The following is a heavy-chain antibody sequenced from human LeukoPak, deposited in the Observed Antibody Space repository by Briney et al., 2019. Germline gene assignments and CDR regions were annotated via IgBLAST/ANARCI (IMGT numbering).Heavy chain of an antibody. V-gene: IGHV3-48*03. CDR1: GFTFSSYE. Sequence: TGGSLRLSCAASGFTFSSYEMNWVRQAPGKGLEWVLYISSSGSTIYYADSVKGRFTISRDNAKNSLYLQMNSLRAEDTAVYYCARDKWLTTTHYFDYWGQGTLVTVSS. CDR2: ISSSGSTI. D-gene: IGHD4-11*01. CDR3: ARDKWLTTTHYFDY. J-gene: IGHJ4*02.